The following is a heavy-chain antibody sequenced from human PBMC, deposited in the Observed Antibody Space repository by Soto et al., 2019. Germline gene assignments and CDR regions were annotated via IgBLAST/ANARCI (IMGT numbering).Heavy chain of an antibody. Sequence: KFQGRVTITRDTSASTAYMELSSLRSEDTAVYYCARDRSITMVRGANTFGYWGQGTLVTVSS. J-gene: IGHJ4*02. D-gene: IGHD3-10*01. V-gene: IGHV1-3*01. CDR3: ARDRSITMVRGANTFGY.